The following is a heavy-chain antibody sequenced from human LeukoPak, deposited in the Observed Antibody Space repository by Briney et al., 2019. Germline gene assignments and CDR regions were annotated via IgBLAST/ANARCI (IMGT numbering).Heavy chain of an antibody. D-gene: IGHD6-6*01. J-gene: IGHJ4*02. CDR3: ARTGQLVRGAFDY. V-gene: IGHV1-2*02. CDR2: INPNSGGT. CDR1: GGTFSSYA. Sequence: ASVKVSCKASGGTFSSYAISWVRQAPGQGLEWMGWINPNSGGTNYAQKFQGRVTMTRDTSISTAYMELSRLRSDDTAVYYCARTGQLVRGAFDYWGQGTLVTVSS.